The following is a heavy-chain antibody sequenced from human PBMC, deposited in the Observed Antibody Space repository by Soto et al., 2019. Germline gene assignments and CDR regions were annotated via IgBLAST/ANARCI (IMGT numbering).Heavy chain of an antibody. J-gene: IGHJ4*02. CDR1: GFTFSSYI. V-gene: IGHV3-21*01. CDR2: ISSSTSYI. Sequence: GSLRLSCAASGFTFSSYIMNWVRQAPGKGLEWVSSISSSTSYIYYADSVKGRFTISRDNAKNSLYLQMNSLRAEDTAVYYCAKERVGADQAFDYWGQGTLVTVSS. D-gene: IGHD1-26*01. CDR3: AKERVGADQAFDY.